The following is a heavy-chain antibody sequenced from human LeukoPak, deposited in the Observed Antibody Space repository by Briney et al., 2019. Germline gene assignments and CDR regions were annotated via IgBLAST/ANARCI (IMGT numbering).Heavy chain of an antibody. D-gene: IGHD3-22*01. J-gene: IGHJ4*02. CDR3: ARGPPIKYDSSGYYG. CDR2: IYYSGST. V-gene: IGHV4-59*01. CDR1: GGSISSYY. Sequence: LETLSLTCTVSGGSISSYYWSWIRQPPGKGLEWIGYIYYSGSTNYNPSLKSRVTISVDTSKNQFSLKLSSVTAADTAVYYCARGPPIKYDSSGYYGWGQGTLVTVSS.